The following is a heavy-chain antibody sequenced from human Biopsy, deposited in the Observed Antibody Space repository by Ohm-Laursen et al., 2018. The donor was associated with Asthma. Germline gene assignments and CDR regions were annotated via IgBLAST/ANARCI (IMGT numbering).Heavy chain of an antibody. Sequence: SLRLSCAASGFTVSRDHMFWVRQAPGKGLEWASVIYSGGTSHTADSVRGRFTISRDFSKNTLRLQMHSLRVEDTAVYYCARGDSSGWSHYYFDYWGQGTLVTVSS. CDR3: ARGDSSGWSHYYFDY. J-gene: IGHJ4*02. CDR2: IYSGGTS. D-gene: IGHD6-19*01. V-gene: IGHV3-53*01. CDR1: GFTVSRDH.